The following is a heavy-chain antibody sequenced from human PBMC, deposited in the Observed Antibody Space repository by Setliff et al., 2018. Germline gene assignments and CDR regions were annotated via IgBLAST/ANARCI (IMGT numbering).Heavy chain of an antibody. CDR3: AKDRTGSYKYFFDQ. J-gene: IGHJ4*02. V-gene: IGHV3-30*02. CDR1: GFTFSGYG. CDR2: IQYDGTKK. D-gene: IGHD1-1*01. Sequence: GGSLRLSCAASGFTFSGYGMHWVRQAPGKGLEWVTFIQYDGTKKNYADSVNGRFTVSRDNSRNTLYLQMNSLRAEDTAIYYCAKDRTGSYKYFFDQWGQGTQVTVSS.